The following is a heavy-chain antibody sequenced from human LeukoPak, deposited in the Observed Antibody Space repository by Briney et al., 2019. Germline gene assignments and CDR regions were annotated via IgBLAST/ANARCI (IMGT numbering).Heavy chain of an antibody. Sequence: GGSLRLSCSASGFTFSSYAMHWVRQAPGKGLEYVSVISSNGGSIYYADSVKGRFTISRDNSKNTLHLQMSSLRAEDTAVYFCVKPYSSSWLDAFDIWGQGTMVTVSS. CDR2: ISSNGGSI. CDR1: GFTFSSYA. V-gene: IGHV3-64D*06. D-gene: IGHD6-13*01. CDR3: VKPYSSSWLDAFDI. J-gene: IGHJ3*02.